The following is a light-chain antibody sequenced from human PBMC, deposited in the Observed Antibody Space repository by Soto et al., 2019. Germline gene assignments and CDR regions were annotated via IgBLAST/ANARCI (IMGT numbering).Light chain of an antibody. J-gene: IGLJ1*01. CDR2: DVS. CDR1: SSDVGGYNY. CDR3: SSYTSSSSLAV. Sequence: QSVLTQPASVSGSPGQSITISCTGTSSDVGGYNYVSWYQQHPGKAPKLMIYDVSNRPSGVSNRFSGSKSGNTASLTISGLQAEDVSDYHCSSYTSSSSLAVFGTGTKVTVL. V-gene: IGLV2-14*01.